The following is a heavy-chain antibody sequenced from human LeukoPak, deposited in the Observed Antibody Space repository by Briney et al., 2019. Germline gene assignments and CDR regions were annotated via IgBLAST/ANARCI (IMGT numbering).Heavy chain of an antibody. J-gene: IGHJ4*02. CDR2: INSDGSST. D-gene: IGHD4-17*01. CDR3: ARGQPKNGLRPADLDY. Sequence: PGGSLRLSCAASGFTFSSYWMHWVRQAPGKGLVWVSRINSDGSSTNYADSVKGRFTISRDNAKNSLYLQMNSLRAEDTAVYYCARGQPKNGLRPADLDYWGQGTLVTVSS. V-gene: IGHV3-74*01. CDR1: GFTFSSYW.